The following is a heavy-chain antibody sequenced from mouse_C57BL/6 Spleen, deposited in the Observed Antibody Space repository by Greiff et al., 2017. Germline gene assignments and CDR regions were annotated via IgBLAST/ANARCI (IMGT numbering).Heavy chain of an antibody. V-gene: IGHV2-5*01. Sequence: VQLVESGPGLVQPSQSLSITCTVSGFSLTSYGVHWVRQSPGKGLEWLGVIWRGGSTDYTAAFMSRLSITKDNSKSQVFVKMNSLQAEDTAIYYCAKNEGVYFDVWGTGTTVTVSS. CDR2: IWRGGST. CDR1: GFSLTSYG. J-gene: IGHJ1*03. CDR3: AKNEGVYFDV.